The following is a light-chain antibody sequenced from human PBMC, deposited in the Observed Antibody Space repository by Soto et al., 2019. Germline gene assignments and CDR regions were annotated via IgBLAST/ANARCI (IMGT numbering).Light chain of an antibody. Sequence: NFMLTQPHTVSGSPGKTVTISCTRSSGSIASNYVQWYQQRPGSSPTTVIYEDNQRPSGVPDRFSGSIDSSSNSASLTISGLTTEDEADYYCQSYDSDNQVFGGGTKLTVL. CDR3: QSYDSDNQV. CDR2: EDN. J-gene: IGLJ3*02. CDR1: SGSIASNY. V-gene: IGLV6-57*01.